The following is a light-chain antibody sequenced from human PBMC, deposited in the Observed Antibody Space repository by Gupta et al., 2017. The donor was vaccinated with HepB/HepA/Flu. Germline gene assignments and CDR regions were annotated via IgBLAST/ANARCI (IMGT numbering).Light chain of an antibody. CDR2: INN. CDR1: SSTIGSNT. Sequence: QSVLTQPPSASDIPGQRVTISCSGSSSTIGSNTVNWYQQLPGTAPKLLIYINNQRPSGVPARFSGSKSGTSASLAISGLQSEDEADYYCSSWDDSLNGIIFGGGTKVTVL. V-gene: IGLV1-44*01. CDR3: SSWDDSLNGII. J-gene: IGLJ2*01.